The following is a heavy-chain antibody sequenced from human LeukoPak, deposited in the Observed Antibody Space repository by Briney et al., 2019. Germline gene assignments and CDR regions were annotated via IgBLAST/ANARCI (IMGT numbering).Heavy chain of an antibody. V-gene: IGHV4-39*01. J-gene: IGHJ4*02. Sequence: SETLSLTCTVSGGSISSSSYYWGWIRQPPGKGLEWIGSIYYSGSPYYNPSLKSRDTISVDTSKNQFSLKLSSVTGADTAVYYCARTGYCSSFPDYWGQGTLVTVSS. CDR2: IYYSGSP. D-gene: IGHD6-6*01. CDR3: ARTGYCSSFPDY. CDR1: GGSISSSSYY.